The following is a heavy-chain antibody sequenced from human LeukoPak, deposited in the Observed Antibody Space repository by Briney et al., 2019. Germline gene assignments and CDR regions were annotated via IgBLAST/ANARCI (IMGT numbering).Heavy chain of an antibody. CDR1: GGTFSSYA. D-gene: IGHD3-10*01. CDR2: IIPIFGTA. CDR3: ARDTLGSGPAPYGMDV. Sequence: ASVKASCKASGGTFSSYAISWVRQAPGQGLEWMGGIIPIFGTANYAQKFQGRVTITADESTSTAYMELSSLRSEDTAVYYCARDTLGSGPAPYGMDVWGQGTTVTVSS. V-gene: IGHV1-69*13. J-gene: IGHJ6*02.